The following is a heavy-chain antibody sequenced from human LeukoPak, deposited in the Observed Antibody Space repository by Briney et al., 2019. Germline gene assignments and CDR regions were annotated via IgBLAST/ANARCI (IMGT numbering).Heavy chain of an antibody. Sequence: GGSLRLSCAASGFTFSSYSMNWVRQAPGKGLEWVSSISSSSSYIYYADSVKGRFTISRDNAKNSLYLQMNSLRAVDTAVYYCARSRGGYSYGWADYFDYWGQGTLVTVSS. J-gene: IGHJ4*02. CDR3: ARSRGGYSYGWADYFDY. D-gene: IGHD5-18*01. CDR1: GFTFSSYS. V-gene: IGHV3-21*01. CDR2: ISSSSSYI.